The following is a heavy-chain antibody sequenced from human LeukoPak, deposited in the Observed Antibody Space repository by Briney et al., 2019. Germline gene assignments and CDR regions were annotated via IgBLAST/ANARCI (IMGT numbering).Heavy chain of an antibody. J-gene: IGHJ4*02. Sequence: SETLSLTCTVSGGSTSSYYWSWIRQPPGKGLEWIGYIYYSGSTNYNPSLKSRVTISVDTSKNQFSLKLSSVTAADTAVYYCARSAGATNYFDYWGQGTLVTVSS. CDR2: IYYSGST. CDR3: ARSAGATNYFDY. D-gene: IGHD1-26*01. V-gene: IGHV4-59*01. CDR1: GGSTSSYY.